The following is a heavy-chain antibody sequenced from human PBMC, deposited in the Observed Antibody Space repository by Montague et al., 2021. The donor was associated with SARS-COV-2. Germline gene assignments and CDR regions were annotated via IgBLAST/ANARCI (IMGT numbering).Heavy chain of an antibody. CDR1: GGSFSGYY. Sequence: SETLSLTCAVYGGSFSGYYWSWIRQPPEKGLEWIGEINQSGRTNNNPSLKSRVIISVDTSKNQFSLKLSSVTTADTAVYYCARMGSSVWGVPVSADLDYWGQGILVIVSS. V-gene: IGHV4-34*01. D-gene: IGHD3-10*01. CDR2: INQSGRT. J-gene: IGHJ4*01. CDR3: ARMGSSVWGVPVSADLDY.